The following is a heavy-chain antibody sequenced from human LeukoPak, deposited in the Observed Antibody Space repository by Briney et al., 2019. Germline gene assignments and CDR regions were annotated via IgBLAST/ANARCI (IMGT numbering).Heavy chain of an antibody. V-gene: IGHV3-23*01. CDR3: AKEDGDYFAYGMDV. Sequence: GGSLRLSCAAPGFTFSSYAMSWVRQAPGKGLGWVSAISGSGGSTYYADSVKGRFTISRDNSKNTLYLQMNSLRAEDTAVYYCAKEDGDYFAYGMDVWGQGTTVTVSS. CDR1: GFTFSSYA. D-gene: IGHD4-17*01. CDR2: ISGSGGST. J-gene: IGHJ6*02.